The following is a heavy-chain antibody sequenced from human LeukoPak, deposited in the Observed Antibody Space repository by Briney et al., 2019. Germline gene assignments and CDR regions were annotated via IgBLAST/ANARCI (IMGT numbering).Heavy chain of an antibody. CDR2: ISGNGLQT. CDR1: GFTFSRFA. Sequence: PGGSLRLSCSASGFTFSRFAVTWVRHLPGKGLEWVSTISGNGLQTFYADSVKGRFSVSRDNSVNIVYLQMDGLRADDSALYSCAKDANYLDSSGHFIPFAYWGPGTLVTVAS. J-gene: IGHJ4*02. V-gene: IGHV3-23*01. D-gene: IGHD6-19*01. CDR3: AKDANYLDSSGHFIPFAY.